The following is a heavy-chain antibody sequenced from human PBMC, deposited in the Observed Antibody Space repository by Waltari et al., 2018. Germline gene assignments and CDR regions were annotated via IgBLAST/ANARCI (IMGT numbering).Heavy chain of an antibody. CDR1: GFTFSSYW. D-gene: IGHD3-10*01. CDR2: IKQDGSEK. Sequence: EVQLVESGGGLVQPGGSLRLSCVASGFTFSSYWMSWVRPPPGKGLEWVANIKQDGSEKYYVDSVKGRFTISRDNAKNSLYLQMNSLRAEDTAVYYCARCLWGSMVLDAFDIWGQGTMVTVSS. V-gene: IGHV3-7*01. J-gene: IGHJ3*02. CDR3: ARCLWGSMVLDAFDI.